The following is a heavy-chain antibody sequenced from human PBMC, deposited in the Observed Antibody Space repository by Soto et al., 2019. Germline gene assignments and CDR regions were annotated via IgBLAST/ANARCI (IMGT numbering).Heavy chain of an antibody. Sequence: GGSLRLSCAASGFTFSNAWMSWVRQAPGKGLEWVGRIKSKTDGGTTDYAAPVKGRFTISRDDSKNTLYPQMNSLKTEDTAVYYCTTGYHTVTPDAFDIWGQGTMVTVSS. J-gene: IGHJ3*02. V-gene: IGHV3-15*01. CDR2: IKSKTDGGTT. D-gene: IGHD4-17*01. CDR3: TTGYHTVTPDAFDI. CDR1: GFTFSNAW.